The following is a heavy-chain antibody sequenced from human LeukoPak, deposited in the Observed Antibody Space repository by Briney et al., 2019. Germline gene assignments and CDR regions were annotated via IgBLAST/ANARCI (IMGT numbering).Heavy chain of an antibody. Sequence: GGSLRLSCAASGFTFSGSAMHWVRQASGKGLEWVGRIRSKANSYATAYAASVKGRFTISRDDSKNTAYLQMNSLKTEDTAVYYCTRRREDYGDADFDYWGQGTLVTVSS. D-gene: IGHD4-17*01. V-gene: IGHV3-73*01. CDR3: TRRREDYGDADFDY. CDR1: GFTFSGSA. CDR2: IRSKANSYAT. J-gene: IGHJ4*02.